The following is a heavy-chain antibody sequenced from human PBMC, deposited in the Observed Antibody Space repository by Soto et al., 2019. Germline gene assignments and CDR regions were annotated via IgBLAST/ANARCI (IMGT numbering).Heavy chain of an antibody. CDR2: ISSNSAYI. D-gene: IGHD6-13*01. J-gene: IGHJ5*02. Sequence: ETLRLSCAASGFTFRSFTMNWVRQAPGKGLEWVSTISSNSAYIYYTDALRGRFTISRDNAKNSLHLQMNSLRAEDTAVYYCTRDASRDSSARGWFDPWGPGTLVTVSS. CDR1: GFTFRSFT. V-gene: IGHV3-21*01. CDR3: TRDASRDSSARGWFDP.